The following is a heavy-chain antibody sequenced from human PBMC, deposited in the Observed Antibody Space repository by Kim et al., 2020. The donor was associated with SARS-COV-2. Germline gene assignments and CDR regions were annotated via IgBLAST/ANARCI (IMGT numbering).Heavy chain of an antibody. CDR2: ISSSSSYT. CDR1: GFTFSDYY. V-gene: IGHV3-11*05. D-gene: IGHD3-22*01. J-gene: IGHJ6*02. Sequence: GGSLRLSCAASGFTFSDYYMSWIRQAPGKGLVWVSYISSSSSYTNYADSVKGRFTISRDNAKNSLYLQMNSLRAEDTAVYYCARDHSTYYYDSSGYYRALTPEYYYYGMDVWGQGTTVTVSS. CDR3: ARDHSTYYYDSSGYYRALTPEYYYYGMDV.